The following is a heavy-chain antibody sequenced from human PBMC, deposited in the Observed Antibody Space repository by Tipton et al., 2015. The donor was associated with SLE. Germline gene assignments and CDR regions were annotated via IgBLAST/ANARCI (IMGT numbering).Heavy chain of an antibody. V-gene: IGHV4-39*02. D-gene: IGHD7-27*01. Sequence: TLSLTCTVSGGSISSGGYWWSWIRQPPGKGLEWIGSGSHSGRTYYNPSLESRATMSVDTSKNHFSLTLHSVTAADTAVYYCARGRHWGMVDFWGQGTLVTVSS. J-gene: IGHJ4*02. CDR1: GGSISSGGYW. CDR2: GSHSGRT. CDR3: ARGRHWGMVDF.